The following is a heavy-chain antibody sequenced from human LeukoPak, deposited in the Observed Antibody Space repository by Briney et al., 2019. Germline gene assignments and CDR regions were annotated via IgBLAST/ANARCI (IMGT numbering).Heavy chain of an antibody. Sequence: ASVKVSCKASGYTFTSYGISWVRQAPGQGLEWMGWISAYNGNTNYAQKLQGRVTMTTDTSTSTAYMELRSLRSDDTAVYYCARAPRGYCSGGSCYPDWGRGTLVTVSS. CDR1: GYTFTSYG. J-gene: IGHJ4*02. CDR3: ARAPRGYCSGGSCYPD. D-gene: IGHD2-15*01. V-gene: IGHV1-18*01. CDR2: ISAYNGNT.